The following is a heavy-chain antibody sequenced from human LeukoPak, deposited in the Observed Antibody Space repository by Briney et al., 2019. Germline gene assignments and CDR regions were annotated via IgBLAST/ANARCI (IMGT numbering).Heavy chain of an antibody. CDR3: ARHSIIGGTEYAFDI. V-gene: IGHV4-59*08. D-gene: IGHD2-15*01. J-gene: IGHJ3*02. Sequence: PSETLSLTCTVSGGSISSYYWSWIRQPPGKGLEWIGYIYYSGSTNYSPPLKSRVTISVDTSKNQFSLKLSSVTAADTAVYYCARHSIIGGTEYAFDIWGQGTMVTVSS. CDR1: GGSISSYY. CDR2: IYYSGST.